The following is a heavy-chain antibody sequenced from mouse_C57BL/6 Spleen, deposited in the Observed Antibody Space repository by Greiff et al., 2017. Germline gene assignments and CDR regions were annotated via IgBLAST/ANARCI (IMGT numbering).Heavy chain of an antibody. CDR1: GYTFTNYW. V-gene: IGHV1-55*01. CDR3: ARRNYYGHYYAMDY. CDR2: IYPGSGST. J-gene: IGHJ4*01. Sequence: VKLQQPGAELVKPGASVKMSCKASGYTFTNYWITWVKQRPGQGLEWIGDIYPGSGSTNYNEKFKSKATLTVDTSSSTAYMQLSSLTSEDSAVYYCARRNYYGHYYAMDYWGQGTSVTVSS. D-gene: IGHD2-1*01.